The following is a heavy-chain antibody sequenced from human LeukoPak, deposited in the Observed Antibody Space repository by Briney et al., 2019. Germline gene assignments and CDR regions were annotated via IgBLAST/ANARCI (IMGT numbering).Heavy chain of an antibody. CDR2: INSDGSST. CDR3: AKDMQLST. J-gene: IGHJ3*01. D-gene: IGHD3-16*02. V-gene: IGHV3-74*01. CDR1: GFTSSSYW. Sequence: GGSLRLSCAASGFTSSSYWVHWVRQAPGKGLVWVSPINSDGSSTSYADSVRGRFTISRDNSKDTLFLQMNSLRAEDTAIYYCAKDMQLSTWGLGTMVTVSS.